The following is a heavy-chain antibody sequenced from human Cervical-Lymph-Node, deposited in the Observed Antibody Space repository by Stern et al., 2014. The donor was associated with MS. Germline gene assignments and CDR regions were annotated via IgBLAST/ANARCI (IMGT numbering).Heavy chain of an antibody. J-gene: IGHJ5*02. Sequence: VQLLESGAEVKKPGSSVKVSCKASGTTFSTYGINWVRQAPGQGLEWMGGLIPVFGTPSNAQKFKGRVTITADDATSTAYMDLSSLKSDDTAMYYCAPEGWFDPWGQGTLVTVSS. CDR2: LIPVFGTP. CDR1: GTTFSTYG. CDR3: APEGWFDP. V-gene: IGHV1-69*01.